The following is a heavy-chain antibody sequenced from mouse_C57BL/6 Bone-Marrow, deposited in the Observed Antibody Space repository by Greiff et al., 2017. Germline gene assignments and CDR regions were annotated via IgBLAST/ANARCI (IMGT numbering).Heavy chain of an antibody. CDR1: GYTFTSYW. CDR2: IDPSDSYT. V-gene: IGHV1-50*01. Sequence: QVQLQQPGAELVKPGASVKLSCKASGYTFTSYWMQWVKQRPGQGLEWIGEIDPSDSYTNYNQKFKGKATLTVDTSSSTAYMQLSSLTSEDSAVYYCASPGAWCAYWGQGTLGTVSA. J-gene: IGHJ3*01. D-gene: IGHD4-1*01. CDR3: ASPGAWCAY.